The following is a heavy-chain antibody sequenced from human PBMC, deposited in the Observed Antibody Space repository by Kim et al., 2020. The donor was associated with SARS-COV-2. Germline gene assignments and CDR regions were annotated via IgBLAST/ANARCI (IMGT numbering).Heavy chain of an antibody. CDR2: IYSGGSST. J-gene: IGHJ4*02. CDR1: GFTFSSYA. CDR3: AKEGDSSSWYGGYYFDY. V-gene: IGHV3-23*03. D-gene: IGHD6-13*01. Sequence: GGSLRLSCAASGFTFSSYAMSWVRQAPGKGLEWVSVIYSGGSSTYYADSVKGRFTISRDNSKNTLYLQMNSLRAEDTAVYYCAKEGDSSSWYGGYYFDYWGQGTRVTVSS.